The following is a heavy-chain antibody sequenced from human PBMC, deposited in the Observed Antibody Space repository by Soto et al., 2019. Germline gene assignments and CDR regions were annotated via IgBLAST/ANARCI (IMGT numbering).Heavy chain of an antibody. CDR1: GFTFNSYG. CDR3: ARAGLAAFDI. J-gene: IGHJ3*02. D-gene: IGHD3-3*02. CDR2: INWNGGST. Sequence: GGSLRLSCAVSGFTFNSYGMNWVRQAPGKGLEWVSGINWNGGSTGYADSVKGRFTISRDNAKNSLYLQMNSLRAEDTALYYCARAGLAAFDIWGQGTMVTVSS. V-gene: IGHV3-20*04.